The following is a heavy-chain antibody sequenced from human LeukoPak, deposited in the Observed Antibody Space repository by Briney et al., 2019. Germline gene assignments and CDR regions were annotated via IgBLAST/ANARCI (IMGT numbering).Heavy chain of an antibody. V-gene: IGHV3-33*01. CDR2: AYDDGNNK. D-gene: IGHD6-25*01. Sequence: PGTSLRLSCTASGFPFSSYGMHWVRRAPGKGLEWVAVAYDDGNNKYYADSVKGRFTISRDNSKNTLYLQMNSLRAEDTAVYYCAGGGYYFDYWGQGTLVTVSS. CDR1: GFPFSSYG. CDR3: AGGGYYFDY. J-gene: IGHJ4*02.